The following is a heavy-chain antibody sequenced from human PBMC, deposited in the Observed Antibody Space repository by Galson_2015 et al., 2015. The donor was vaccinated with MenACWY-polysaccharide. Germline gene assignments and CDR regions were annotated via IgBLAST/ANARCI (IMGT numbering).Heavy chain of an antibody. J-gene: IGHJ4*02. D-gene: IGHD3-10*01. CDR3: AKDRGMVRGVKGEDY. CDR2: IRYDGSNK. Sequence: SLRLSCAASGFTFSSYGMHWVRQAPGKGLEWVAFIRYDGSNKYYADSVKGQFTISRDNSKNTLYLQMNSLRAEDTAVYYCAKDRGMVRGVKGEDYWGQGTLVTVSS. CDR1: GFTFSSYG. V-gene: IGHV3-30*02.